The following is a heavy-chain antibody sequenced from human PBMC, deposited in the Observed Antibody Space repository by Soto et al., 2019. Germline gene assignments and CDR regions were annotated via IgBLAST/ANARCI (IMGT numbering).Heavy chain of an antibody. D-gene: IGHD6-19*01. Sequence: QVQLVQSGAEVKRPGSSVKVSCQASGASFRTYAVTWVRQAPGQGLEWMGGINVPCGTANYAQQFQGRVTITADESTSTAYLDLRSLRSEDAAVYYCAAERITVAGSVYYFDFWGQGTPVTVSS. CDR3: AAERITVAGSVYYFDF. J-gene: IGHJ4*02. CDR1: GASFRTYA. CDR2: INVPCGTA. V-gene: IGHV1-69*01.